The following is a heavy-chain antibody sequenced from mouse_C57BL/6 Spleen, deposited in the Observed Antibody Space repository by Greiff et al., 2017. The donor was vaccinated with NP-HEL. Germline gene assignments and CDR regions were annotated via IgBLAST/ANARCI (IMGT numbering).Heavy chain of an antibody. J-gene: IGHJ2*01. CDR3: ARDVGREGYYFDY. CDR1: GFTFSSYA. Sequence: EVQLQQSGGGLVKPGGSLKLSCAASGFTFSSYAMSWVRQTPEKRLEWVATISDGGSYTYYPDNVKGRFTISRDNAKNNLYLQMSHLKSEDTAMYYCARDVGREGYYFDYWGQGTTLTVSS. CDR2: ISDGGSYT. V-gene: IGHV5-4*01.